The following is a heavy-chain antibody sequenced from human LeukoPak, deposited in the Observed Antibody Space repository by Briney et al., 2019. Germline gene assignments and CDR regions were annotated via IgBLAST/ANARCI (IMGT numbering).Heavy chain of an antibody. CDR1: GFTFSSYN. Sequence: GGSLRLSCAASGFTFSSYNMNWVRQAPGKGLEWVSSISSSSSYIYYADSVKGRFTISRDNAKNSLYLQMNSLRAEDTAVYYCATLMAVAGNSNWFDPWGQGTLVTVSS. CDR3: ATLMAVAGNSNWFDP. CDR2: ISSSSSYI. V-gene: IGHV3-21*01. J-gene: IGHJ5*02. D-gene: IGHD6-19*01.